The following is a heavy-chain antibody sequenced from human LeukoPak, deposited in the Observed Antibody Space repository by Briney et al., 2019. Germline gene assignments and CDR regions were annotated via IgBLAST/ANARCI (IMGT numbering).Heavy chain of an antibody. CDR1: GYSISSGYF. Sequence: PSETLSLTCSVSGYSISSGYFWGWIRQPPGTGLEWIGSILHSGSTYYNPSLKSRVTISVDTSKNQFSLKLRSVTAADTAVYYCARSYQDDVIAGYYYYYYVDVWGKGTTVAVSS. V-gene: IGHV4-38-2*02. CDR3: ARSYQDDVIAGYYYYYYVDV. CDR2: ILHSGST. D-gene: IGHD3-22*01. J-gene: IGHJ6*03.